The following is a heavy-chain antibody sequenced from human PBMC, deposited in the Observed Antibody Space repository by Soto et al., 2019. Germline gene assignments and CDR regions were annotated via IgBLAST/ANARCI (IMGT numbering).Heavy chain of an antibody. V-gene: IGHV6-1*01. Sequence: QSQTLSLTCAISGDSVSSNSAAWNWIRQSPSRGLEWLGRTYYRSKWYNDYAVSVKSRITINPDTSKNQFSLQLNSVTPEDTAVYYCARDPYGSGSYYSPYYFDYWGQGTLVTVSS. D-gene: IGHD3-10*01. CDR2: TYYRSKWYN. CDR3: ARDPYGSGSYYSPYYFDY. CDR1: GDSVSSNSAA. J-gene: IGHJ4*02.